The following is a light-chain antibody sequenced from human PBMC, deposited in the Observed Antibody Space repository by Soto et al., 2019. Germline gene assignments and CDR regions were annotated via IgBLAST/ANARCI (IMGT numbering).Light chain of an antibody. CDR2: ASS. CDR1: QGISSY. Sequence: DIQLTQSPSFLSASVGDRVTISCRASQGISSYLAWYQQTPGKAPKLLIYASSILQSGVPSRFSGSGSGTEFTLTISSLQPEDFATYSCKKLNTFPVPLGQGTRL. J-gene: IGKJ5*01. V-gene: IGKV1-9*01. CDR3: KKLNTFPVP.